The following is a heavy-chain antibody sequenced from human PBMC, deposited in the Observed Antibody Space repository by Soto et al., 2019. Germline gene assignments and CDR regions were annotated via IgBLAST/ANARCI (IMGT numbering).Heavy chain of an antibody. Sequence: SETLSLTCTVSGGSISSGGYYWSWIRQHPGKGLEWIGYIYYSGSTYYNPSLKSRVTISVDTSKNQFSLKLSSVTAADTAVYYCARGGSGGSCHYCYYYYMDVWGKGTTVTVSS. D-gene: IGHD2-15*01. V-gene: IGHV4-31*03. CDR3: ARGGSGGSCHYCYYYYMDV. CDR1: GGSISSGGYY. CDR2: IYYSGST. J-gene: IGHJ6*03.